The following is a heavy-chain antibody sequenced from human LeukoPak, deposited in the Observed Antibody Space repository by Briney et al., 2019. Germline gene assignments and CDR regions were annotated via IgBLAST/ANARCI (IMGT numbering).Heavy chain of an antibody. V-gene: IGHV3-74*01. Sequence: GGSLRLSCAASGFTFSAYWWHWVRQVPGKGLVWVSRINNDGTATFFADSVKGRFTISRDNAKNTLYLQMDSLRAEDTAMYYCAREILEPGKTHEYWGQGTLVTVSS. CDR2: INNDGTAT. D-gene: IGHD1-1*01. CDR3: AREILEPGKTHEY. CDR1: GFTFSAYW. J-gene: IGHJ4*02.